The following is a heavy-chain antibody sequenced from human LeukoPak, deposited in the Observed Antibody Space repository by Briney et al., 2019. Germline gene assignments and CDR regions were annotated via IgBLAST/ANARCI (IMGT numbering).Heavy chain of an antibody. J-gene: IGHJ4*02. CDR3: ADLGYTD. CDR2: IKNDGSDK. CDR1: GFSFSSSW. D-gene: IGHD2-15*01. Sequence: PGGSLRISCAASGFSFSSSWMTWVRQAPGKGLEWVATIKNDGSDKYYVDSVKGRFTLSRDNAKNSLYLQMNSLRVEDTAVYYCADLGYTDGGQGTLVTVSS. V-gene: IGHV3-7*01.